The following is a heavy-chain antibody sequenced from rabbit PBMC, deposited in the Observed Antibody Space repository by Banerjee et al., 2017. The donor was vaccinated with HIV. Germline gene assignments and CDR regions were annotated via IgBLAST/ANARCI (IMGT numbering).Heavy chain of an antibody. CDR2: IYAGSSGIT. CDR1: GFSFSNSYC. J-gene: IGHJ4*01. V-gene: IGHV1S40*01. CDR3: ARAGYGGDGIATYFNL. Sequence: QSLEESGGDLVKPGASLTLTCTASGFSFSNSYCMSWVRQAPGKGLEWIACIYAGSSGITYYASWAKGRFTISKTSSTTVTLQMTSLTAADTATYFCARAGYGGDGIATYFNLWGPGTLVTVS. D-gene: IGHD4-2*01.